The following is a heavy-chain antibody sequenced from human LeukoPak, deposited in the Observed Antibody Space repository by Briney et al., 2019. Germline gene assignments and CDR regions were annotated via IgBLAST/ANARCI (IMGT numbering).Heavy chain of an antibody. Sequence: GGSLRLSCAASGFTFSSYAMSWVRQAPGKGLEWVSAISGSGGSTYYADSVKGRFTISRDNSKNTLYLQMNSLRAEDTAVYYCAKDSGYSSSWYIVYYYYGMDVWGQGTTVTVSS. CDR1: GFTFSSYA. J-gene: IGHJ6*02. CDR2: ISGSGGST. V-gene: IGHV3-23*01. D-gene: IGHD6-13*01. CDR3: AKDSGYSSSWYIVYYYYGMDV.